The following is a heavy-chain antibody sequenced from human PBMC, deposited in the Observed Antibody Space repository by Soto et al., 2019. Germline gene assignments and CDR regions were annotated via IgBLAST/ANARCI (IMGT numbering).Heavy chain of an antibody. D-gene: IGHD5-12*01. CDR2: ISYDGSNK. J-gene: IGHJ4*02. Sequence: QVQLVESGGGVVQPGRSLRLSCAASGLTFSSYAMHWVRQAPGKGLEWVAVISYDGSNKYYADSVKGRFTISRDNSKNTLYLQMNSLRAEDTAVYYCARVSDYEIFDYWGQGTLVTVSS. V-gene: IGHV3-30-3*01. CDR1: GLTFSSYA. CDR3: ARVSDYEIFDY.